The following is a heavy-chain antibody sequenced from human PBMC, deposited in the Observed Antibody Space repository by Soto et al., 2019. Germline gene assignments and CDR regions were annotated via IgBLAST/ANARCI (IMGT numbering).Heavy chain of an antibody. CDR2: IYHSGST. D-gene: IGHD6-13*01. CDR1: SGSISSSNW. J-gene: IGHJ4*02. V-gene: IGHV4-4*02. CDR3: AVSAAARPGDYFDY. Sequence: SETLSLTCAVSSGSISSSNWWSWVRQPPGKGLEWIGEIYHSGSTNYNPSLKSRVTISVDKSKNQFSLKLSSVTAADTAVYYCAVSAAARPGDYFDYWGQGTLVTVSS.